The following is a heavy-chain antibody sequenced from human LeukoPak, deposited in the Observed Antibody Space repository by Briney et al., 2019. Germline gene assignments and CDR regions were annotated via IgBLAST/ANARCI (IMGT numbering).Heavy chain of an antibody. Sequence: GGSLRLSCAASGFTFSSYEMNWVRQAPGKGLEWVSYISSSGSTIYYADSVKGRFTISRDNAKNSLYLQMNSLRAEDTAVYYCARGGWFGELFHFYYYYMDVWGKGTTVTISS. CDR1: GFTFSSYE. J-gene: IGHJ6*03. D-gene: IGHD3-10*01. V-gene: IGHV3-48*03. CDR2: ISSSGSTI. CDR3: ARGGWFGELFHFYYYYMDV.